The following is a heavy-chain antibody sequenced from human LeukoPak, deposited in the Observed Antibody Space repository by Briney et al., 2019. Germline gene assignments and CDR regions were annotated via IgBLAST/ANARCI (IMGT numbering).Heavy chain of an antibody. Sequence: GGSLRLSCAASGFTFSSYAMSWVRQAPGKGLEWVSAISGSGGSTYYADSVKGRFTISRDNSKNTLYLQMNSLRAEDTAVYYCAKMERTVDPTTPARPAHPLYYFDYWGQGTLVTVSS. V-gene: IGHV3-23*01. CDR2: ISGSGGST. CDR3: AKMERTVDPTTPARPAHPLYYFDY. J-gene: IGHJ4*02. D-gene: IGHD1-1*01. CDR1: GFTFSSYA.